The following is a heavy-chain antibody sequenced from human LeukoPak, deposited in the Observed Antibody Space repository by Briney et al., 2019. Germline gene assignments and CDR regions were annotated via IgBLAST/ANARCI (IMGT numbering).Heavy chain of an antibody. Sequence: SETLSLTCAVYGGSFSGYFWSWIRQPPGKGLEWIGEINHSGSTNYNPSLKSRVTISVDTSKNQFSLKLSSVTAADTAVYYCARGRYYYGSGSNSIRYFDYWGQGTLVTVSS. CDR2: INHSGST. D-gene: IGHD3-10*01. V-gene: IGHV4-34*01. CDR1: GGSFSGYF. CDR3: ARGRYYYGSGSNSIRYFDY. J-gene: IGHJ4*02.